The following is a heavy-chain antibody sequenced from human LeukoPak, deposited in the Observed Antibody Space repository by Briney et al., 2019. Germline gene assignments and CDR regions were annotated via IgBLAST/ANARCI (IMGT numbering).Heavy chain of an antibody. CDR2: IYYSGST. D-gene: IGHD3-22*01. CDR1: GYSIRSAYY. CDR3: AREGSPYYYDSSGYNDY. V-gene: IGHV4-38-2*02. J-gene: IGHJ4*02. Sequence: SETLSLTCTVSGYSIRSAYYWGWIRQPPGKGLEWIGSIYYSGSTYYNPSLKSRVTISVDTSKNQFSLKLSSVTAADTAVYYCAREGSPYYYDSSGYNDYWGQGTLVTVSS.